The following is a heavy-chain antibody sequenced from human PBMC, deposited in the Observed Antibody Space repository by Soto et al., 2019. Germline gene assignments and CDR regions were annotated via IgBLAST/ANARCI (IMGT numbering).Heavy chain of an antibody. J-gene: IGHJ3*01. Sequence: EVQLVESGGGLVQPGESLRLSCAASGFTFSAFWMTWLRQAPGKGLEWVANIKRDGTVTHYGDSVEGRFTLSRDNAQNSLFLQLNSLRPEDSAMYYCARDLSPPGEFFWGAFDVWGQWTVATVSS. CDR2: IKRDGTVT. CDR3: ARDLSPPGEFFWGAFDV. V-gene: IGHV3-7*04. CDR1: GFTFSAFW. D-gene: IGHD7-27*01.